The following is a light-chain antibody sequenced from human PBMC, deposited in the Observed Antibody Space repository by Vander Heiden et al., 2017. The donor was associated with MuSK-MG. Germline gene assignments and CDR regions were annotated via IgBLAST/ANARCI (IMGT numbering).Light chain of an antibody. V-gene: IGKV1-39*01. CDR2: AAS. CDR1: QRISSY. CDR3: QHYYSTPPVT. J-gene: IGKJ2*01. Sequence: DIQRIQSLYALSASVRDRVTITCRTSQRISSYFNWYHQKPGLVPTLLIYAASSLQSAVTSRCSRSACGTAVTLTIISRHPEDFATYYFQHYYSTPPVTFGQGTKLELK.